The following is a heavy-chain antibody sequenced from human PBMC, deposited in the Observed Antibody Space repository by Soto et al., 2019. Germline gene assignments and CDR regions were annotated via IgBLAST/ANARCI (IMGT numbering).Heavy chain of an antibody. V-gene: IGHV1-18*01. CDR1: GYTFTSYG. CDR2: ISAYNGNT. Sequence: GASVKVSCKASGYTFTSYGISWVRQAPGQGLEWMGCISAYNGNTNYAQKLQGRVTMTTDTSTSTAYMELRSLRSDNTAVYYCARSYYYGSGSYGAFGIWGQGTMVTVSS. CDR3: ARSYYYGSGSYGAFGI. J-gene: IGHJ3*02. D-gene: IGHD3-10*01.